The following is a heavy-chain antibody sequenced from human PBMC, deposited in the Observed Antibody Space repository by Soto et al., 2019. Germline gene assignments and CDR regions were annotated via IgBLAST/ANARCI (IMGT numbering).Heavy chain of an antibody. Sequence: GSLRLSCGASGLIFSDYYMSWIRQAPGKGLEWISHISGSGKTIYYADSVKGRFTISRDNAKNSVFLQMDSLRAEDTAIYYCAREMFGETYWGQGTLVTVSS. CDR1: GLIFSDYY. D-gene: IGHD3-10*02. CDR3: AREMFGETY. J-gene: IGHJ4*02. CDR2: ISGSGKTI. V-gene: IGHV3-11*01.